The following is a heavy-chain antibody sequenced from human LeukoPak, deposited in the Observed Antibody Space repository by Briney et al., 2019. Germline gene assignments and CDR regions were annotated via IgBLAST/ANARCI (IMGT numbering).Heavy chain of an antibody. CDR3: VRDPSVAGDDY. D-gene: IGHD6-19*01. Sequence: PGGSLRLSCAASGFTFSSYEMNWGRQAPGKGLEWVSYSSSGGSAIYYADSVKGRFTISRDNAKNSLYLQMNSLRAEDTAVYYCVRDPSVAGDDYWGQGTLVTVSS. V-gene: IGHV3-48*03. CDR1: GFTFSSYE. CDR2: SSSGGSAI. J-gene: IGHJ4*02.